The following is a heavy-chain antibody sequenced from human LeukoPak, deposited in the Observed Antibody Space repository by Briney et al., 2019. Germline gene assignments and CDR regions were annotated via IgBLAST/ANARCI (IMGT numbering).Heavy chain of an antibody. J-gene: IGHJ3*02. Sequence: GASVKVSCKASGYTFTGYYMHWVRQAPGQGLEWMGWISPNSGGTNYAQKFHGRVTMTRDTSISTAYMELSSLRSDDTAVYYCARAAYRGYAGQGSGAFDIWGQGTMVTVSS. CDR1: GYTFTGYY. CDR3: ARAAYRGYAGQGSGAFDI. CDR2: ISPNSGGT. V-gene: IGHV1-2*02. D-gene: IGHD5-12*01.